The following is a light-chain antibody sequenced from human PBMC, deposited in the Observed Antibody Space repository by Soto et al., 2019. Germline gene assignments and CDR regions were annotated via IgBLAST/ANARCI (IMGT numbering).Light chain of an antibody. CDR2: SND. CDR1: DSNIGSNA. CDR3: STWDDSLNGPV. V-gene: IGLV1-44*01. Sequence: QSVLTQPPSASATPGQRVTISCSGSDSNIGSNALNWYRQLPGTAPKLLIFSNDLRPTGVPDRFSGSKSGTSASLAISGLQSDDEADYYCSTWDDSLNGPVFGGGTQLTVL. J-gene: IGLJ7*01.